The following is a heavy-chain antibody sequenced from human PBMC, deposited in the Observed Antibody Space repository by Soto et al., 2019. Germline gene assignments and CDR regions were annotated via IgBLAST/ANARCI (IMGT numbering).Heavy chain of an antibody. V-gene: IGHV3-23*01. J-gene: IGHJ4*02. D-gene: IGHD2-21*02. CDR1: GFTFSSYA. CDR3: AKGSTAISSNYFDY. Sequence: TGGSLRLSCAASGFTFSSYAMSWVRQAPGKGLEWVSAISGSGGSTYYADSVKGRFTISRDNSKNTLYLQMNSLRAEDTAVYYCAKGSTAISSNYFDYWGQGTLVTVSS. CDR2: ISGSGGST.